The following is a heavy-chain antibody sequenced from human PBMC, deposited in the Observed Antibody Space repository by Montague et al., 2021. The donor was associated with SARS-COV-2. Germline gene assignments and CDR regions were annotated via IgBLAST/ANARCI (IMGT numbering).Heavy chain of an antibody. J-gene: IGHJ4*02. CDR1: GFTFNELS. D-gene: IGHD3-22*01. V-gene: IGHV1-24*01. Sequence: SVKVSCKVSGFTFNELSMHWVRQAPGKGLEWMGGFFPVDGKTFYAQKFQGRLTMTEDTSTATAHMELSSLTSDDTAVYFCTRGGTYDTVGYFPNDYWGQGTLVIVSS. CDR3: TRGGTYDTVGYFPNDY. CDR2: FFPVDGKT.